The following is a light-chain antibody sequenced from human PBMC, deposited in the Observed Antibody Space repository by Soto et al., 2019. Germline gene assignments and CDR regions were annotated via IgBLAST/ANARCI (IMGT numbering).Light chain of an antibody. Sequence: DIQMTQSPSTLSASLGDRFNMTCLASQNIGSWVAWYQQKPGKAPKLLIYAASSLQSGVPSRFSGSGSGTDFTLTISSLQPEDFATYYCQQSYSNPPRLTFGGGTRLEI. V-gene: IGKV1-39*01. J-gene: IGKJ5*01. CDR1: QNIGSW. CDR2: AAS. CDR3: QQSYSNPPRLT.